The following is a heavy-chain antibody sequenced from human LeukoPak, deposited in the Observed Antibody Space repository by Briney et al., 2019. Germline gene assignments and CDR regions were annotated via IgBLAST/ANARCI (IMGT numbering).Heavy chain of an antibody. CDR2: ISYDGSNK. J-gene: IGHJ6*03. V-gene: IGHV3-30-3*01. Sequence: AGGSLRLSCAASGFTFSSYAMHWVRQAPGKGLEWVAVISYDGSNKYYADSVKGRFTISRDNAKNSLYLQMNSLRAEDTAVYYCARDRARGDIAAAGTYYYYYMDVWGKGTTVTVSS. D-gene: IGHD6-13*01. CDR1: GFTFSSYA. CDR3: ARDRARGDIAAAGTYYYYYMDV.